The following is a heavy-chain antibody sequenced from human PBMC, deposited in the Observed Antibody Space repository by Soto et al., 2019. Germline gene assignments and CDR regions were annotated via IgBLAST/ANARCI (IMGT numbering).Heavy chain of an antibody. D-gene: IGHD3-22*01. Sequence: PGESLKISCKGSGYSFTSYWISWVRQMPGKGLEWMGRIDPSDSYTNYSPSFQGHVTISADKSISTAYLQWSSLKASDTAMYYCARHEIPYDYDSSAHWFDPWGQGTLVTVSS. CDR2: IDPSDSYT. V-gene: IGHV5-10-1*01. J-gene: IGHJ5*02. CDR1: GYSFTSYW. CDR3: ARHEIPYDYDSSAHWFDP.